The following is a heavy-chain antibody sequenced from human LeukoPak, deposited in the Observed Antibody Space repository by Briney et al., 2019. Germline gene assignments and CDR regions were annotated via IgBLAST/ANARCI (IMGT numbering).Heavy chain of an antibody. CDR2: ISWNSGSI. CDR1: GFTFEDYA. V-gene: IGHV3-9*01. CDR3: VKERSRTGYFDY. D-gene: IGHD2-2*01. J-gene: IGHJ4*02. Sequence: GRSLRLSCAVSGFTFEDYAMHWVRQAPGKGLDWVAAISWNSGSINYADSVKGRFTISRDNAKNSLYLQMNSLRAEDTAFYYCVKERSRTGYFDYWGQGTPVTVSS.